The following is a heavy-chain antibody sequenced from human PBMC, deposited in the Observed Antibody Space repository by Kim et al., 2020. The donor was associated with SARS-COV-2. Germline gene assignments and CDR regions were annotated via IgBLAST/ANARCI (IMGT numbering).Heavy chain of an antibody. CDR3: ARGSVGPTHFFDY. CDR2: ISSDGNHR. Sequence: GGSLRLSCAASGFTFSTYTMHWVRQTPGKGLEWVAVISSDGNHRYYVDSVKGRFTISGDNSKNTLYLQMDSLKFEDTTVYYCARGSVGPTHFFDYWGQGTLVTVSS. D-gene: IGHD1-26*01. CDR1: GFTFSTYT. V-gene: IGHV3-30*04. J-gene: IGHJ4*02.